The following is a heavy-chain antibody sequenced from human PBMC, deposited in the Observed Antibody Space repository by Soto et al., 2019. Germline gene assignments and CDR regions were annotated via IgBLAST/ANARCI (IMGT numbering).Heavy chain of an antibody. CDR1: GDSVSSYSAA. CDR2: TYYRPRFFS. Sequence: SQTLSLTCAISGDSVSSYSAAWNWIRQSPSGGLEWLGKTYYRPRFFSDYAESVKSRIIINPDTSKNQFSLQLKSVTPEDTAVYYCVRDRYSSSGWFDPWGQGTPVTVSS. V-gene: IGHV6-1*01. J-gene: IGHJ5*02. CDR3: VRDRYSSSGWFDP. D-gene: IGHD3-10*01.